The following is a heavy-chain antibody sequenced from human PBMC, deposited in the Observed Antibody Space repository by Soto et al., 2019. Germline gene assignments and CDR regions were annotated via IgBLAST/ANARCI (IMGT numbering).Heavy chain of an antibody. J-gene: IGHJ4*02. V-gene: IGHV1-69*02. D-gene: IGHD2-2*01. Sequence: ASVKVSCKASGGTFSSYTISWVRQAPGQGLEWMGRIIPILGIANYAQKFQGRVTITADKSTSTAYMELSSLRSEDTAVYYCARSEVEVPAAMPPKYFDYWGQGTLVTVSS. CDR3: ARSEVEVPAAMPPKYFDY. CDR1: GGTFSSYT. CDR2: IIPILGIA.